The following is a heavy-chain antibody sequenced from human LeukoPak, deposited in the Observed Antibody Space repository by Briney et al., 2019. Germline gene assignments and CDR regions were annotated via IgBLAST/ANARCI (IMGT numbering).Heavy chain of an antibody. CDR2: IYYSGST. CDR1: GGSISSSSYY. CDR3: AGGIAVAGRQFDY. Sequence: KPSETLSLTCTVSGGSISSSSYYWGWIRQPPGKGLEWIGSIYYSGSTYYNPSLKSRVTISVDTSKNQFSLKLSSVTAADTAVYYCAGGIAVAGRQFDYWGQGTLVTVSS. J-gene: IGHJ4*02. V-gene: IGHV4-39*01. D-gene: IGHD6-19*01.